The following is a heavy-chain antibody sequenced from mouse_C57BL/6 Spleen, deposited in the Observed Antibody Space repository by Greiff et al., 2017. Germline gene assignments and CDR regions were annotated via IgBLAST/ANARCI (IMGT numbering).Heavy chain of an antibody. CDR2: IWRGGST. V-gene: IGHV2-5*01. CDR3: AKNDYASWFAY. D-gene: IGHD2-4*01. Sequence: VKVVESGPGLVQPSQSLSITCTVSGFSLTSYGVHWVRQSPGKGLEWLGVIWRGGSTDYNAAFMSRLSITKDNSKSQVFLKMNSLQADDTAIYYCAKNDYASWFAYWGQGTLVTVSA. CDR1: GFSLTSYG. J-gene: IGHJ3*01.